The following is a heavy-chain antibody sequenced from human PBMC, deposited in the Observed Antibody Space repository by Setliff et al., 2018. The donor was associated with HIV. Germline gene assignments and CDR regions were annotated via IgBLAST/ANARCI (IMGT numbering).Heavy chain of an antibody. Sequence: SETLSLTCTVSGGSISSGYYYWSWIRQHPGKGLEWIGYIYYSGSTNYNPSLKSRVTISVDTSKNQFSLKLSSVTAADTAVYYCARVVPLRDSSGSIDYWGQGTLVTVSS. J-gene: IGHJ4*02. V-gene: IGHV4-61*01. D-gene: IGHD6-19*01. CDR1: GGSISSGYYY. CDR2: IYYSGST. CDR3: ARVVPLRDSSGSIDY.